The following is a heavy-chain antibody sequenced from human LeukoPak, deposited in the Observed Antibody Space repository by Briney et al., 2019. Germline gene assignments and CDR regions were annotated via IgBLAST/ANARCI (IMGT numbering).Heavy chain of an antibody. V-gene: IGHV3-48*01. Sequence: GGSLRLSCAASGFTFSSYSMNWDRQAPGKGLEWVSYISSSSSTIYYADSVKGRFTISRDNAKNSLFLQMNSLRAEDTAVYYCARDLEGSGSFYRPSYDYWGQGTLVTVSS. CDR3: ARDLEGSGSFYRPSYDY. J-gene: IGHJ4*02. CDR2: ISSSSSTI. CDR1: GFTFSSYS. D-gene: IGHD3-10*01.